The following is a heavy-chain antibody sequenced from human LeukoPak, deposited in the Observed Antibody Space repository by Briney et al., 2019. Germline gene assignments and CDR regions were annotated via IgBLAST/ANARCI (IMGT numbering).Heavy chain of an antibody. D-gene: IGHD3-10*01. CDR2: IYSGGST. J-gene: IGHJ6*03. Sequence: GGSLRLSCAASGFTVSSNYMSWVRQAPGKGLEWVSVIYSGGSTYYADSVKGRFTISRDNSKNTLYLQMNSLRAEDTAVYYCAKAGLKRSIYYYGSGSYGSYYYMDVWGKGTTVTISS. CDR3: AKAGLKRSIYYYGSGSYGSYYYMDV. V-gene: IGHV3-53*01. CDR1: GFTVSSNY.